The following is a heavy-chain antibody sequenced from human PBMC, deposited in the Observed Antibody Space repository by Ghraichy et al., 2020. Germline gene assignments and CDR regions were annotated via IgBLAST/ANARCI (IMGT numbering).Heavy chain of an antibody. J-gene: IGHJ4*02. CDR2: INWNGGST. V-gene: IGHV3-20*01. D-gene: IGHD1-20*01. Sequence: GSLNISCAASGFTFDDYGMSWVRQAPGKGLEWVSGINWNGGSTGYADSVKGRFTISRDNAKNSLYLQMNSLRAEDTALYHCARVMGITGELSGVDYWGQGTLVTVSS. CDR1: GFTFDDYG. CDR3: ARVMGITGELSGVDY.